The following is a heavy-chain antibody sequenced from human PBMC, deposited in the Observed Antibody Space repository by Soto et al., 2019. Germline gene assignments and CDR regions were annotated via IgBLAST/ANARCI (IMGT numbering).Heavy chain of an antibody. CDR2: INHSGST. Sequence: PSETLSLTCAVYGGSFSGYYWSWIRQPPGKGLEWIGEINHSGSTNYNPSLKSRVTISVDTSKNQFSLKLSSVTAADTAVYYCAARDGYNYPFDYWGPGTLVTVSS. CDR3: AARDGYNYPFDY. J-gene: IGHJ4*02. V-gene: IGHV4-34*01. CDR1: GGSFSGYY. D-gene: IGHD5-12*01.